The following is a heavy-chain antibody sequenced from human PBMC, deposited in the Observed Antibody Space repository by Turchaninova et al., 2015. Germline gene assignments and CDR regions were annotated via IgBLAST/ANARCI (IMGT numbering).Heavy chain of an antibody. CDR1: GFTFSKYW. CDR3: WRDTWNTGFCWAHDT. V-gene: IGHV3-7*04. CDR2: IEQGGTDQ. D-gene: IGHD5-12*01. J-gene: IGHJ3*02. Sequence: GGGLVQPGGSLRLSCAASGFTFSKYWMSWVRQAPGKGLEWVANIEQGGTDQYYVDSVKGRFTISRDNAKNSLYLQMNSLRPEDTAVYFFWRDTWNTGFCWAHDTWGQGTIVTVSS.